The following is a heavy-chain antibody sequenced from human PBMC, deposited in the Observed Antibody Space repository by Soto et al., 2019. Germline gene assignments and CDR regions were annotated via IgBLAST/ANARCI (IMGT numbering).Heavy chain of an antibody. CDR1: GFTFSSYA. J-gene: IGHJ6*02. CDR2: ISGSGGST. D-gene: IGHD2-2*02. V-gene: IGHV3-23*01. CDR3: AKDSGCSSTSCYKHYYYGMDV. Sequence: PGGSLRLSCAASGFTFSSYAMSWVRQAPGKGLEWVPAISGSGGSTYYADSVKGRFTISRDNSKNTLYLQMNSLRAEDTAVYYCAKDSGCSSTSCYKHYYYGMDVWGQGTTVTVSS.